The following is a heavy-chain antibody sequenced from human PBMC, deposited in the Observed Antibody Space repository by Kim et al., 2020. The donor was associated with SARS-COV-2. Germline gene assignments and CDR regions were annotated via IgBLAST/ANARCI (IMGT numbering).Heavy chain of an antibody. D-gene: IGHD6-6*01. CDR3: ARVRRRGTRPIYFDH. Sequence: GGSLRLSCAASGFEFSSYWMSWVRQAPGQGLEWVANIKEDGSEKYYVDSVKGRFTISRDNAKTSLSLQLHRLRVEDTAVYYCARVRRRGTRPIYFDHWG. CDR2: IKEDGSEK. J-gene: IGHJ4*01. CDR1: GFEFSSYW. V-gene: IGHV3-7*03.